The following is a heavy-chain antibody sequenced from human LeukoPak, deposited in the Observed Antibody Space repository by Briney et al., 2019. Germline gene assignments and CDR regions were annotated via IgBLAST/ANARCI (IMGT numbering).Heavy chain of an antibody. V-gene: IGHV3-21*01. CDR2: ISSSSSYI. J-gene: IGHJ4*02. CDR3: ARDFLDIVVVVATFDY. Sequence: PGGSLRLSCAASGFTFSSYSMNWVRQAPGKWLEWVSSISSSSSYIYYADSVKGRFTISRDNAKNSLYLQMNSLRAEDTAVYYCARDFLDIVVVVATFDYWGQGTLVTVSS. CDR1: GFTFSSYS. D-gene: IGHD2-15*01.